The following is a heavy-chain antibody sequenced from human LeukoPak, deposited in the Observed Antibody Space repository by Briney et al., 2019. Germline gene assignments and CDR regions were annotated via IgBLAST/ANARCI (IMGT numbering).Heavy chain of an antibody. D-gene: IGHD1-26*01. CDR3: ARDPKQGAILLAY. CDR1: GFTFGSYA. V-gene: IGHV3-30*04. Sequence: PGKSLRLSCAASGFTFGSYAMHWVRQAPGKGLEWLAVISFDGTNKYYADSVKGRTTISRDNSKNTLYLEVNKVTSEDTAIYYCARDPKQGAILLAYWGQGTLVTVSS. J-gene: IGHJ4*02. CDR2: ISFDGTNK.